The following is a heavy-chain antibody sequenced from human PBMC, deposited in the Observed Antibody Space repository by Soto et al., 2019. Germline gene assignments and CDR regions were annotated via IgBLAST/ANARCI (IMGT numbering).Heavy chain of an antibody. CDR1: GFTFSNAW. Sequence: EVQLVESGGGLVNPGGSLRLSCAASGFTFSNAWMSWVRQAPGKGLEWVGRIKSKTDGGTADYAAPVKGRFTISRDDSKDSLYLQMNSLKTEDTAVYYCTSAPYYYYCMDVWGNGNTVT. CDR2: IKSKTDGGTA. J-gene: IGHJ6*03. V-gene: IGHV3-15*01. CDR3: TSAPYYYYCMDV.